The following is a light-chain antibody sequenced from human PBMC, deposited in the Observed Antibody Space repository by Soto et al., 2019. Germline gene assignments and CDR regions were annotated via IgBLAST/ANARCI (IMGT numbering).Light chain of an antibody. J-gene: IGKJ1*01. Sequence: DIQMTQSPSTLSASVGDRVTITCRASQSINIWLAWYQQKPGRAPKLLIYKASTLESGVPSRFSGSGSGTEFTLTISRLEPEDFAVYYCQQYGSLSWTFGQGTKVDI. CDR3: QQYGSLSWT. CDR1: QSINIW. V-gene: IGKV1-5*03. CDR2: KAS.